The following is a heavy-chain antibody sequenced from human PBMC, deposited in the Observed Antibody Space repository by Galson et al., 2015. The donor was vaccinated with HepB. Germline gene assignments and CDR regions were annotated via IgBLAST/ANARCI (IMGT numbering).Heavy chain of an antibody. J-gene: IGHJ1*01. D-gene: IGHD2-15*01. Sequence: GQGLEWVSGFSGSRGSTYYADSVKGRFTISRDDSKNTVYLQMNSLRSDDTAIYYWLKAVSRALVGYFQHWGQGALVTVSS. V-gene: IGHV3-23*01. CDR3: LKAVSRALVGYFQH. CDR2: FSGSRGST.